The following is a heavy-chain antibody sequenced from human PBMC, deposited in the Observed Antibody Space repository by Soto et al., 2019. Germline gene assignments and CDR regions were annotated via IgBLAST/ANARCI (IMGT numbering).Heavy chain of an antibody. J-gene: IGHJ4*02. Sequence: QVQLVESGGGVVQPGRSLRLSCAASGFTFSSYGMHWDRQAPGKGLEWVAVIWYDGSNKYYADSVKGRFTISRDNSKNTLYLQMNSLRAEDTAVYYCARGEGYCSSTSCYLDYWGQGTLVTVSS. CDR3: ARGEGYCSSTSCYLDY. V-gene: IGHV3-33*01. D-gene: IGHD2-2*01. CDR1: GFTFSSYG. CDR2: IWYDGSNK.